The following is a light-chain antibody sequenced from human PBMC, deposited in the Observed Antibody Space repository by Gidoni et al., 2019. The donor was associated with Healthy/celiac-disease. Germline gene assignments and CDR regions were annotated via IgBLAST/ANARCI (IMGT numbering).Light chain of an antibody. V-gene: IGKV3-20*01. CDR3: QQYGSSPPGT. CDR1: QSVSSSY. Sequence: EIVLTQSPGTLSLSPGERATLSCRASQSVSSSYLAWYQQKPGQAPRLLIYCASSRATGIPDRFSGSGAGTDFPLTISRLEPEDFAVYYCQQYGSSPPGTFGGGTKVEIK. CDR2: CAS. J-gene: IGKJ4*01.